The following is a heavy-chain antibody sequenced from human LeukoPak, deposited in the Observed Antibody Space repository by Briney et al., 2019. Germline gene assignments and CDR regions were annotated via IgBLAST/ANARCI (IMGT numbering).Heavy chain of an antibody. J-gene: IGHJ4*02. CDR1: GGSISSYL. Sequence: PSETLSLTCTASGGSISSYLWSWIRQPPGKGLEWIGYIYYSGSANYNSYSGSANYNPSLKSRVIISVDTSKNHISLNLSSVTAADTALYYCARGAHSGSYHHFDYWGQGTLVTVSS. CDR3: ARGAHSGSYHHFDY. V-gene: IGHV4-59*01. CDR2: IYYSGSANYNSYSGSA. D-gene: IGHD1-26*01.